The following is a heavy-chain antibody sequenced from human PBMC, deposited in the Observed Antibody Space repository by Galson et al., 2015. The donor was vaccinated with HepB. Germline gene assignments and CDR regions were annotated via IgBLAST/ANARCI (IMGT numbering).Heavy chain of an antibody. CDR2: ISGSGGCT. CDR1: GFTFSSYA. V-gene: IGHV3-23*01. J-gene: IGHJ4*02. CDR3: AKRGGEKWELALRY. D-gene: IGHD1-26*01. Sequence: SLRLSCAASGFTFSSYAMSWVRQAPGKGLEWVSAISGSGGCTYYADSVKGRFTISRDNSKNTLYLQMNSLRAEDTAVYYCAKRGGEKWELALRYWGQGTLVTVSS.